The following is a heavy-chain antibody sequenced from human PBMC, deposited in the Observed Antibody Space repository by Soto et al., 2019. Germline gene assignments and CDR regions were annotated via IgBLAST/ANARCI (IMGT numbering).Heavy chain of an antibody. CDR2: IIPIFGTG. Sequence: GASVKVSCKASGGTFSSYAISWVRQAPGQGLEWMGGIIPIFGTGNYAQKFQGRVTIPADKSTSTAYMELSSLRSEDTAVYYCARVGIDSSGWPYFDYWGQGTLVTVSS. V-gene: IGHV1-69*06. J-gene: IGHJ4*02. D-gene: IGHD6-19*01. CDR3: ARVGIDSSGWPYFDY. CDR1: GGTFSSYA.